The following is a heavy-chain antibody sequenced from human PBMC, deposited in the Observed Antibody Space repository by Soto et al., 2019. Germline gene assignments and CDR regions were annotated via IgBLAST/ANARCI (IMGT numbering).Heavy chain of an antibody. CDR3: ATERGYCSSTSCYYYYYYYGMDV. CDR1: GFTFSSYA. V-gene: IGHV3-23*01. CDR2: ISGSGGST. J-gene: IGHJ6*02. Sequence: PGGSLRLSCAASGFTFSSYAMSWVRQAPGKGLEWVSAISGSGGSTYYADSVKGRFTISRDSAKNSLYLQMNSLRAEDTAVYYCATERGYCSSTSCYYYYYYYGMDVWGQGTTVTVSS. D-gene: IGHD2-2*01.